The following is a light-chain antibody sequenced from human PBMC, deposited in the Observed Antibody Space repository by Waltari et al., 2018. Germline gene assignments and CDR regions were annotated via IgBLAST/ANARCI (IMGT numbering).Light chain of an antibody. J-gene: IGLJ2*01. Sequence: SYVLTQPPSVSVAPGKSARLTCEGNNIGSKSVHWYQQKPGQAPVLVVYNDGERPAGIPEGVFGFNSGDTATLTISRAEAGDEADYYCQVWDNDSDHVVFGGGTKLTVL. CDR3: QVWDNDSDHVV. CDR1: NIGSKS. CDR2: NDG. V-gene: IGLV3-21*03.